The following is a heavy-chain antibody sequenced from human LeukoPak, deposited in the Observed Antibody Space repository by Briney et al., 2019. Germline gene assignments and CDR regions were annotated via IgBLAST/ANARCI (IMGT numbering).Heavy chain of an antibody. CDR3: ARDKLPGYSYGYGDFDY. D-gene: IGHD5-18*01. Sequence: PGGSLRLSCAASGFTFSSYAISWVRQAPGQGLEWMGGIIPIFGTANYAQKFQGRVTITADESTSTAYMELSSLRSEDTAVYYCARDKLPGYSYGYGDFDYWGQGTLVTVSS. V-gene: IGHV1-69*01. CDR2: IIPIFGTA. CDR1: GFTFSSYA. J-gene: IGHJ4*02.